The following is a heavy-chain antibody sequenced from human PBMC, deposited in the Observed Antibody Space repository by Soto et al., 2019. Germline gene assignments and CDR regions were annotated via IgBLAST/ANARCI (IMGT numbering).Heavy chain of an antibody. CDR1: GYTFTSYA. CDR2: INAGNGNT. D-gene: IGHD6-6*01. J-gene: IGHJ1*01. V-gene: IGHV1-3*01. CDR3: ARSQLGYSSSSTLYYFQH. Sequence: ASVKVSCKASGYTFTSYAMHWVRQAPGQRLEWMGWINAGNGNTKYSQKFQGRVTITRDTSASTAYMELSSLRSEDTAVYYCARSQLGYSSSSTLYYFQHWGQGTLVTVSS.